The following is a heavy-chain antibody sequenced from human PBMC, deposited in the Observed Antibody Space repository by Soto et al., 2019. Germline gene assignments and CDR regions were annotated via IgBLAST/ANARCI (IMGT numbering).Heavy chain of an antibody. CDR1: GFTFSNAW. J-gene: IGHJ6*02. Sequence: PGGSLRLSXAASGFTFSNAWMSWVRQAPGKGLEWVGRIKSKTDGGTTDYAAPVKGRFTISRGDSKNTLYLQMNSLKTEDTAVYYCTTAVESSTGYYYGMDVWGQGTTVTVSS. V-gene: IGHV3-15*01. CDR3: TTAVESSTGYYYGMDV. D-gene: IGHD2-2*01. CDR2: IKSKTDGGTT.